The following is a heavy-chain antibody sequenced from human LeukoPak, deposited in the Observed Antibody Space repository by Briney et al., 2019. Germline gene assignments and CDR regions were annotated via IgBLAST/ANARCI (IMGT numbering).Heavy chain of an antibody. Sequence: ASVKVSCKASGYSFTSFGISWVRQAPGQGPEWMGWISAYNGKSNYVQKFQDRVTMTADTSTSTAYMELRSLRSDDTAVYYCATDSGNWNGASTQPYYYYYYYMDVWGKGTTVTVSS. D-gene: IGHD1-1*01. CDR3: ATDSGNWNGASTQPYYYYYYYMDV. J-gene: IGHJ6*03. CDR2: ISAYNGKS. CDR1: GYSFTSFG. V-gene: IGHV1-18*01.